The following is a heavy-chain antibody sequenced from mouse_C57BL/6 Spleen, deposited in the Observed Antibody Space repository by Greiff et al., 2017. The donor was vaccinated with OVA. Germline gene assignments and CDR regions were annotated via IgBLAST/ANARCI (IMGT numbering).Heavy chain of an antibody. Sequence: VQLQQSGAELVRPGASVKLSCTASGFNIKDYYMNWVKQRPEQVLEWIGRIDPEGGDTESAAKFQGQATLSADTSSNTAYLQLSSRTADATDFYYCTTDANFYAMDYWGQGTSVTVSS. D-gene: IGHD2-1*01. V-gene: IGHV14-1*01. CDR1: GFNIKDYY. J-gene: IGHJ4*01. CDR2: IDPEGGDT. CDR3: TTDANFYAMDY.